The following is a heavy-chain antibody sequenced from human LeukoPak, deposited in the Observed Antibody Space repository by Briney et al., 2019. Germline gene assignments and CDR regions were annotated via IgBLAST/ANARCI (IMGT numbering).Heavy chain of an antibody. J-gene: IGHJ4*02. D-gene: IGHD6-19*01. CDR3: AKAGDSSGWYFDY. CDR2: ISGSGGST. Sequence: GGSLRLSCAAYGFTFANYAMNWVRQAPEKGLEWISGISGSGGSTYYADSVKGRFTISRDNSRNTLYLQMNSLRAEDTAIHYCAKAGDSSGWYFDYWGQGTLVTVSS. V-gene: IGHV3-23*01. CDR1: GFTFANYA.